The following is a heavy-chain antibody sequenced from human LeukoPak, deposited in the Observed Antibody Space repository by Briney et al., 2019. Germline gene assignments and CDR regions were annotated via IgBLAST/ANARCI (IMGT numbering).Heavy chain of an antibody. Sequence: SETLSLTCTVSGGSISSYYWSWIRQPPGKGLEWIGYIYYSGTTNYNPSPKRRVTISVDTSKKQFSLKLSSVTAADTAVYYCARATVAATTIDYWGQGTLVTVSS. CDR1: GGSISSYY. V-gene: IGHV4-59*01. CDR3: ARATVAATTIDY. CDR2: IYYSGTT. D-gene: IGHD2-15*01. J-gene: IGHJ4*02.